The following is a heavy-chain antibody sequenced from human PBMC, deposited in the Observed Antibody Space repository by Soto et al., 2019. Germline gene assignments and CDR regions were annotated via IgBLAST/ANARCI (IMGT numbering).Heavy chain of an antibody. J-gene: IGHJ6*02. CDR2: IIPIFGTA. CDR3: AIDENSSSWYPDYYYYYGMDV. CDR1: GGTFSSYA. D-gene: IGHD6-13*01. V-gene: IGHV1-69*12. Sequence: QVQLVQSGAEVKKPGSSVKVSCKASGGTFSSYAISWVRQAPGQGLEWMGGIIPIFGTANYAQKFQGRVTITADESTSTAYLELSSLRSEDTAVYYCAIDENSSSWYPDYYYYYGMDVWGQGTTVTVSS.